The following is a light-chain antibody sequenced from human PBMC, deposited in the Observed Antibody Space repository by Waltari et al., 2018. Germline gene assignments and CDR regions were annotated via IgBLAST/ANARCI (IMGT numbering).Light chain of an antibody. Sequence: ETVLTQSPATVSLSPGERVTLSCRASQSVNTYLAWYQQKPGQAPRLLIYDASTRDTGIPGRFSGSGSGTDFTLTISSLEPEDFAVYFCQQRSRWPPTFGQGTRLEIK. V-gene: IGKV3-11*01. J-gene: IGKJ5*01. CDR3: QQRSRWPPT. CDR2: DAS. CDR1: QSVNTY.